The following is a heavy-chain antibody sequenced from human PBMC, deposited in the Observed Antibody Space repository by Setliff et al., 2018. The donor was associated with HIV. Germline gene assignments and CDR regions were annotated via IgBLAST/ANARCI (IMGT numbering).Heavy chain of an antibody. CDR3: ARARYIVIRGDAGMDV. Sequence: ETLSLTCAVYGGSFSAYYWSWIRQTPGKGREWIGEINHSGGTNYNPSLKSRVTMSVDTSKNQFSLKLNSMTAADTGVYYSARARYIVIRGDAGMDVWGPGTTVTVSS. J-gene: IGHJ6*02. CDR2: INHSGGT. V-gene: IGHV4-34*01. D-gene: IGHD3-10*01. CDR1: GGSFSAYY.